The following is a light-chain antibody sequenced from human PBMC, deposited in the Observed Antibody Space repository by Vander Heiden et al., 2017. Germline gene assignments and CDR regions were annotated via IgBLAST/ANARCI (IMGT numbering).Light chain of an antibody. CDR3: QSYDSSLSGARI. Sequence: QPLLTQPSSVSGAPGQTVTISCPRSSSNTGAGFAVHSYQQLPGTAPKLLISGYSNRPSGVPDRFSASKSGTSASLAITGLQPEDEADYDGQSYDSSLSGARIFGGGTKLSVL. J-gene: IGLJ2*01. CDR2: GYS. CDR1: SSNTGAGFA. V-gene: IGLV1-40*01.